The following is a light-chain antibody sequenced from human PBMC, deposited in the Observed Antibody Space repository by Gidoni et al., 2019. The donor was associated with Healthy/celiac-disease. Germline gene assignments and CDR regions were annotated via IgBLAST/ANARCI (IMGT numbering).Light chain of an antibody. CDR1: HNINNY. CDR2: AAS. V-gene: IGKV1-39*01. J-gene: IGKJ1*01. CDR3: QQSHSIPWT. Sequence: IQMTQSPSSLSASVGVRVTITCRASHNINNYLNWYQQKPGKAPALLIYAASSLQSGVPSSFSGSGSGTDFTLTISSLQPEDFATYYCQQSHSIPWTFGQGTKVEIK.